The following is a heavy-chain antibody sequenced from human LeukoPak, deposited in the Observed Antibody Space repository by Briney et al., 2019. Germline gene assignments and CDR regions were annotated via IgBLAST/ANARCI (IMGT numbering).Heavy chain of an antibody. CDR1: GFSFSRSS. V-gene: IGHV3-21*01. Sequence: GGSLRLSCAASGFSFSRSSMGWVRQAPGKGLERVSSITASSTYISYADSVKGRFTISRDNVEKSVSLQMNSLRAEDTAVYYCAREYYYDEDAGNYWGQGTLVTVSS. J-gene: IGHJ4*02. D-gene: IGHD3-22*01. CDR3: AREYYYDEDAGNY. CDR2: ITASSTYI.